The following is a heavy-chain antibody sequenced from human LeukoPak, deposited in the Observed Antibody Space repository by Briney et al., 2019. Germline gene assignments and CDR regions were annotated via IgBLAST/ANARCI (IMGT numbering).Heavy chain of an antibody. Sequence: PSETLSLTRTVSGGSIRNGGYYWGWIRQPPGKGLEWIGSIYYSGSTYYNPSLKSRVTISVDTSKNQFSLKVSSVTAADTAVYYCARHCSGGSCYSDFDCWGQGTLVTVSS. D-gene: IGHD2-15*01. CDR3: ARHCSGGSCYSDFDC. J-gene: IGHJ4*02. CDR2: IYYSGST. V-gene: IGHV4-39*01. CDR1: GGSIRNGGYY.